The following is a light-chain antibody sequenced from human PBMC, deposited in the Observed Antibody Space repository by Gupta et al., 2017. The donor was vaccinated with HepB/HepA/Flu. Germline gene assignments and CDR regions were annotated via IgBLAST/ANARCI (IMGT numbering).Light chain of an antibody. CDR3: CAFAGGNRV. CDR1: SSDGGGYNY. Sequence: QSALTQPPSASGSPGQSVTIYCTGTSSDGGGYNYVSWYQHHPGKAPRLMIYEVNKRPSGVPDRFSGSKSGNTASLTVSGLQAEDEADYYCCAFAGGNRVFGGGTKLTVL. J-gene: IGLJ2*01. V-gene: IGLV2-8*01. CDR2: EVN.